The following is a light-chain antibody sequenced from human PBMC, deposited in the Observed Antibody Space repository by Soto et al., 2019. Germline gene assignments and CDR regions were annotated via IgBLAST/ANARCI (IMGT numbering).Light chain of an antibody. CDR2: DAS. V-gene: IGKV3-20*01. CDR3: QQYASSPQT. J-gene: IGKJ1*01. Sequence: PGERATLSCRASQSVKSSYLAWYRQKPGQTPRLLIYDASTRATGIPDRFSGSGSGTDFTLTISGLEPEDFAVYSCQQYASSPQTFGPGTKVEF. CDR1: QSVKSSY.